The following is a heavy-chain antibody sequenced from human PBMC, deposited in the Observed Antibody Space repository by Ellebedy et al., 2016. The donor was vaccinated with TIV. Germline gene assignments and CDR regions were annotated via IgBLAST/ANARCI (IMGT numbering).Heavy chain of an antibody. CDR2: ISSSGSTI. CDR1: GFTFSDYS. CDR3: AKDDDLSLTIRFDT. D-gene: IGHD2/OR15-2a*01. V-gene: IGHV3-11*01. J-gene: IGHJ5*02. Sequence: GESLKISCAASGFTFSDYSMNWIRQTPGKGLEWVSYISSSGSTIYYADSVKGRFTISRDNAKNTLYLQMNSLRAEDTAVYYCAKDDDLSLTIRFDTWGQGTQVTVSS.